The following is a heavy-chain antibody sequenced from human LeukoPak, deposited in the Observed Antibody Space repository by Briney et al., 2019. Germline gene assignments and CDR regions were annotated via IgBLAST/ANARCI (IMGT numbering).Heavy chain of an antibody. Sequence: GGSLRLSCAASGFTFSSYGMSWVRQAPGKGLEWVSGISSIDGSTYYADSVKGRFTVSRDNSKNTLYLQMNSLRAEDTAVYYCAKDSIRGVYYYYMDVWGKGTTVTISS. J-gene: IGHJ6*03. V-gene: IGHV3-23*01. D-gene: IGHD3-10*01. CDR2: ISSIDGST. CDR1: GFTFSSYG. CDR3: AKDSIRGVYYYYMDV.